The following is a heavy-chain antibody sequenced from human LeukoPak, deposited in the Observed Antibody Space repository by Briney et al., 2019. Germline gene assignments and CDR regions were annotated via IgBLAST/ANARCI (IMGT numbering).Heavy chain of an antibody. D-gene: IGHD2-2*01. CDR1: GYSFINYW. J-gene: IGHJ4*02. CDR3: ARHGGDCSSTICSYPFDY. V-gene: IGHV5-51*01. CDR2: IYPGDSDT. Sequence: GESLKTSCKGSGYSFINYWIGWVRQMPGKGLEWMGIIYPGDSDTRYSPSFQGQVTISADKSISTAYLQWSSLKASDTAMYYCARHGGDCSSTICSYPFDYWGQGTLVTVSS.